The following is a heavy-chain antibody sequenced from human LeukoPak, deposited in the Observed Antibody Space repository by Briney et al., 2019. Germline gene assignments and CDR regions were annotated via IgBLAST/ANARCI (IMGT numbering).Heavy chain of an antibody. Sequence: GGSLGLSCAASGFSFSEHYMAWIRQARGKGLQWLGYISSRRYSTYYAESVKGRITISRDNAKNSVHLQMSSLTVDDTAVYYCARDDPSNDYGDFDYWGQGTLVTVSS. D-gene: IGHD4-17*01. CDR1: GFSFSEHY. CDR3: ARDDPSNDYGDFDY. J-gene: IGHJ4*02. V-gene: IGHV3-11*01. CDR2: ISSRRYST.